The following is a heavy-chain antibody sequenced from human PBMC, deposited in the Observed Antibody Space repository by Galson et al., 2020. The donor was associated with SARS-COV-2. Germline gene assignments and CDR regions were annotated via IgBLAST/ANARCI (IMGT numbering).Heavy chain of an antibody. J-gene: IGHJ4*02. CDR1: GFTFSSYS. V-gene: IGHV3-21*01. D-gene: IGHD3-22*01. CDR2: ISSSSSYI. CDR3: AREYYDSSGPLYYFDY. Sequence: AGGSLRLSCAASGFTFSSYSMNWVRQAPGKGLEWVSSISSSSSYIYYADSVKGRFTISRDNAKNSLYLQMNSLRAEDTAVYYCAREYYDSSGPLYYFDYWGQGTLVTVSS.